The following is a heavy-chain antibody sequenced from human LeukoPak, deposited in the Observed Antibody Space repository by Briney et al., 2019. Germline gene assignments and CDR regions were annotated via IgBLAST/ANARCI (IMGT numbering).Heavy chain of an antibody. CDR2: ITSVNSYI. D-gene: IGHD2-21*01. J-gene: IGHJ4*02. Sequence: GGSLRLSCAASGFTFSSYSMNWVRQAPGKGLECVSSITSVNSYIYYSDSVKVRFTISRDSAKNSLYLQMNSLRAEDTAVYYCVRDSSVVPFDYWGQGTLVTVSS. CDR1: GFTFSSYS. CDR3: VRDSSVVPFDY. V-gene: IGHV3-21*01.